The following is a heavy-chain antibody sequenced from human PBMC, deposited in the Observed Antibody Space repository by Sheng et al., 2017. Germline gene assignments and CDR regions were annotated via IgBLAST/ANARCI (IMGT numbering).Heavy chain of an antibody. V-gene: IGHV1-58*01. CDR3: AAVRELKNYYMDV. Sequence: QMQLVQSGPEVKKPGTSVKVSCKASGFTFTSSAVQWVRQARGQRLEWIGWIVVGSGNTNYAQKFQERVTITRDMSTSTAYMELSSLRSEDTAVYYCAAVRELKNYYMDVWGKGTTVTVSS. CDR1: GFTFTSSA. J-gene: IGHJ6*03. CDR2: IVVGSGNT. D-gene: IGHD1-7*01.